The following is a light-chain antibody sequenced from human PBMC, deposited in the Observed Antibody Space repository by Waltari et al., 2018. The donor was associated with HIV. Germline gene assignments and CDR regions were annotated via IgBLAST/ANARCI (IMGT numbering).Light chain of an antibody. Sequence: SYVLTQPPSVSVAPGQTARITCWGNIIGSKSVHWYQQKPGQAPVLVIYDDRDRPSGIPERFSGSNSGNTATLTISRVEAGDEADYYCQVWDSSSDHLYVFGTGTKVTVL. CDR3: QVWDSSSDHLYV. J-gene: IGLJ1*01. CDR2: DDR. V-gene: IGLV3-21*02. CDR1: IIGSKS.